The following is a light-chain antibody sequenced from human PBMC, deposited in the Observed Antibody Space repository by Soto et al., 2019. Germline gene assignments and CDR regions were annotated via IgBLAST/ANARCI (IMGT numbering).Light chain of an antibody. V-gene: IGKV1-27*01. CDR3: QKYYTAPET. CDR1: QGIGNY. CDR2: DAS. Sequence: DIQMTQSPSSLSASVGDRVTITCRASQGIGNYLAWYHQKPGEVPKRLIYDASTLQSGVPSRFSGSGSGTEFTLTISSLQPEDVATNYSQKYYTAPETFGQGDKLQFK. J-gene: IGKJ1*01.